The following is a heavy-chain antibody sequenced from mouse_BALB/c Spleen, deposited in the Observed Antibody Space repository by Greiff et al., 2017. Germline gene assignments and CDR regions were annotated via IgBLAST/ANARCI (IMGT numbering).Heavy chain of an antibody. CDR3: ARLYDGYYPYYAMDY. D-gene: IGHD2-3*01. CDR2: ISYSGST. Sequence: EVQLVESGPSLVKPSQTLSLTCSVTGDSITSGYWNWIRKFPGNKLEYMGYISYSGSTYYNPSLKSRISITRDTSKNQYYLQLNSVTTEDTATYYCARLYDGYYPYYAMDYWGQGTSVTVSS. J-gene: IGHJ4*01. V-gene: IGHV3-8*02. CDR1: GDSITSGY.